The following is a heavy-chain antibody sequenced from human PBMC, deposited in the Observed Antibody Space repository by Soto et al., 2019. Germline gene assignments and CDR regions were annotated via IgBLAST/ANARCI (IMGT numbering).Heavy chain of an antibody. J-gene: IGHJ4*02. D-gene: IGHD6-19*01. V-gene: IGHV3-23*01. CDR1: GFTFSSYA. CDR3: AKDPSTAQYSSGWYFDY. Sequence: EVQLLESGGGLVQPGGSLRLSCAASGFTFSSYAMSWVRQAPGKGLEWVSAISGSGGSTYYADSVKGRFTISRDNSKNTLHLQMNSLRVEDTAVYYCAKDPSTAQYSSGWYFDYWGQGTLVTVSS. CDR2: ISGSGGST.